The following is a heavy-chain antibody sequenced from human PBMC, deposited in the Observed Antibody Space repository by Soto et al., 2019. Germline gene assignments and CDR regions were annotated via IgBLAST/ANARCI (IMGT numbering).Heavy chain of an antibody. D-gene: IGHD6-19*01. CDR3: ERAASPVYRSGCYVTLLAP. CDR1: GYPFTSYA. CDR2: INAGNGNT. J-gene: IGHJ5*02. V-gene: IGHV1-3*01. Sequence: SSVKVSCKASGYPFTSYAMHWVRQAPGQRLEWMGWINAGNGNTKYSQKFQGRVTITRDTSASTAYMELSSLRSEDTAVYYCERAASPVYRSGCYVTLLAPWAKGTLVTVSS.